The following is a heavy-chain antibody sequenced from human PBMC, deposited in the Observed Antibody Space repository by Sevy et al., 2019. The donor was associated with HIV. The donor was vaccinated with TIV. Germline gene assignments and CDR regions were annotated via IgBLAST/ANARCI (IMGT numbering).Heavy chain of an antibody. Sequence: GGSLRLSCGASGFSFSSYSMNWVRQAPGKGLEWVSYITRSSSARDYADSVKGRFTISRDNAKNSLFLQMNSLRVEETAVYYCVRTVSGSYRYDDYWGQGTLVTVSS. V-gene: IGHV3-48*01. CDR1: GFSFSSYS. CDR3: VRTVSGSYRYDDY. J-gene: IGHJ4*02. CDR2: ITRSSSAR. D-gene: IGHD3-16*02.